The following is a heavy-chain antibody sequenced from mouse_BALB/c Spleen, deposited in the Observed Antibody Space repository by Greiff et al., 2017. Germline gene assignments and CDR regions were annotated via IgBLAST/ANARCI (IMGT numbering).Heavy chain of an antibody. CDR2: ISYSGST. D-gene: IGHD1-1*01. CDR3: ARYPYYGSNAMDY. V-gene: IGHV3-8*02. CDR1: GDSITSGY. J-gene: IGHJ4*01. Sequence: EVQLQESGPSLVKPSQTLSLTCSVTGDSITSGYWNWIRKFPGNKLEYMGYISYSGSTYYNPSLKSRISITRDTSKNQYYLQLNSVTTEDTATYYCARYPYYGSNAMDYWGQGTSVTVSS.